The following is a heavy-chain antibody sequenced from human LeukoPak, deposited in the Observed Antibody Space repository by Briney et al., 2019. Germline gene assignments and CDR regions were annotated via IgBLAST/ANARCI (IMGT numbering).Heavy chain of an antibody. Sequence: PGGSLRLSCTAAGFIFSSFWMAWVRQAPGKGLEWVANIKPDGSLQVYGDSVKGRFTISRDNAKNSLYLQMNNLRAEDTALYYCATSYDSSGCDWGQGTLVTVSS. CDR1: GFIFSSFW. CDR3: ATSYDSSGCD. V-gene: IGHV3-7*01. J-gene: IGHJ4*02. D-gene: IGHD3-22*01. CDR2: IKPDGSLQ.